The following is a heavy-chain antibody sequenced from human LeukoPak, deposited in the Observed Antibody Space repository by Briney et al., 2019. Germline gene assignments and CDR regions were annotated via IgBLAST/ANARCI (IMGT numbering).Heavy chain of an antibody. Sequence: GGSLRLSCAASGFTFDDYAMHWVRQAPGKGLEWVSGIYWNSGSIGYADSVKGRFTISRDNAKNSLYLQMNSLRAEDTALYYCAKVSRIAVASYYFDYWGQGTLVTVSS. J-gene: IGHJ4*02. CDR2: IYWNSGSI. D-gene: IGHD6-19*01. V-gene: IGHV3-9*01. CDR3: AKVSRIAVASYYFDY. CDR1: GFTFDDYA.